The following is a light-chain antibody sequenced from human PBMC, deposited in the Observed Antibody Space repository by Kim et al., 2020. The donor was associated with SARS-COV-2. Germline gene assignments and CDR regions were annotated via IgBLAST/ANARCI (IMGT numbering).Light chain of an antibody. J-gene: IGLJ2*01. CDR3: QVWDNSRDVVV. CDR1: NIGFKS. V-gene: IGLV3-21*04. Sequence: APGKTDKIACGASNIGFKSVPWYQQRPGQAPVPVIYYSNDRPAGIPARFSGSNSGNTATLTISRVEVGDEADYYCQVWDNSRDVVVFGGGTKRTVL. CDR2: YSN.